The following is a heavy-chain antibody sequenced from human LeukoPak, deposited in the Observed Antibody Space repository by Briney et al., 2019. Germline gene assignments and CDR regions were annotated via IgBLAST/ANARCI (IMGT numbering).Heavy chain of an antibody. V-gene: IGHV3-21*01. J-gene: IGHJ5*02. CDR2: ISSSSSYI. D-gene: IGHD2-2*02. CDR3: ARDLIWDCSSTSCYKNWFDP. Sequence: PGGSLRLSCAASGFTFSSYSMNWVRQAPGKGLEWVSSISSSSSYIYYADSVKGRFTISIDNAKNSLYLQMNSLRAEDTAVYYCARDLIWDCSSTSCYKNWFDPWGQGTLVTVSS. CDR1: GFTFSSYS.